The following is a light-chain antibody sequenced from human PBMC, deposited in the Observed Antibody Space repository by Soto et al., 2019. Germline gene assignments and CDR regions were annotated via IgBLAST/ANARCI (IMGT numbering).Light chain of an antibody. CDR3: QQYHSPPLA. V-gene: IGKV4-1*01. CDR2: WAS. CDR1: QSVLYSFNNKNL. J-gene: IGKJ4*01. Sequence: DIVMTQSPDSLAVSLGERATINCKSSQSVLYSFNNKNLLAWYQQKPGQPPKLLFYWASTRESGVPDRFSGSGSGTDFTLTISSLQAEDVAVYYCQQYHSPPLAFGGGTKVEIK.